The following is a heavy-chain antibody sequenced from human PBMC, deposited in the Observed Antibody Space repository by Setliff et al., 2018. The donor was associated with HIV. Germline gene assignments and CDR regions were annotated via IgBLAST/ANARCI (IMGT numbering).Heavy chain of an antibody. Sequence: ASVKVSCKVSGYTLTELSIHWVRQAPGKGLEWMGGFDPQYDKTLYAQKFQGRVTMSEDTSTDTAYMELSSRRSEDTAVYYCATRAYDSRGYLRSRVSGAAFDIWGQGTMVTVSS. CDR1: GYTLTELS. CDR2: FDPQYDKT. J-gene: IGHJ3*02. CDR3: ATRAYDSRGYLRSRVSGAAFDI. V-gene: IGHV1-24*01. D-gene: IGHD3-22*01.